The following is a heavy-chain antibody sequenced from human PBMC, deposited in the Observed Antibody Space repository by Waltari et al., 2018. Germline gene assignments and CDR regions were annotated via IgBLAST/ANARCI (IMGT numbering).Heavy chain of an antibody. Sequence: EVQLVESGGGLVQPGGSLRLSCAASGFTFSSYWISWVRQAPGKGLEWLANINQDGTEKYYVDSVKGRFTISRDNAKNSLYLQMNSLRGEDTAVYYCARDEGGLEDYFDYWGQGTLVTVSS. CDR1: GFTFSSYW. V-gene: IGHV3-7*01. J-gene: IGHJ4*02. CDR3: ARDEGGLEDYFDY. D-gene: IGHD3-3*01. CDR2: INQDGTEK.